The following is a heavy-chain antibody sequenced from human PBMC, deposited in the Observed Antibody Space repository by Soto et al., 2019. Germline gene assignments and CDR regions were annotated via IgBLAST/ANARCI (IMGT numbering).Heavy chain of an antibody. V-gene: IGHV1-2*02. J-gene: IGHJ4*02. CDR3: ARPNRGDDDEFDY. CDR2: INPNSSGT. D-gene: IGHD5-12*01. Sequence: ASVKVSCKASGYTFTGYYIHWVRQAPGQGLEWMGWINPNSSGTDYPQKFQGRVTMTRDSSITTPYMKLSSLRSADTAVYYCARPNRGDDDEFDYWGQGTPVTAPQ. CDR1: GYTFTGYY.